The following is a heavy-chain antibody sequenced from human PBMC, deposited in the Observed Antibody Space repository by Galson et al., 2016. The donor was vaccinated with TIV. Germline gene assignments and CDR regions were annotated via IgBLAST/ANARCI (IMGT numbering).Heavy chain of an antibody. CDR3: AKSGDSRSIDS. CDR2: ILYDGSSQ. CDR1: GFTFSHFG. D-gene: IGHD3-22*01. V-gene: IGHV3-30*18. Sequence: SLRLSCAASGFTFSHFGMHWVRQSPGKGLEWLAVILYDGSSQFYADSVEGRFAISRDNSKNTLNLQMNSLGAEDTALYYCAKSGDSRSIDSWGQGTLVIVSS. J-gene: IGHJ4*02.